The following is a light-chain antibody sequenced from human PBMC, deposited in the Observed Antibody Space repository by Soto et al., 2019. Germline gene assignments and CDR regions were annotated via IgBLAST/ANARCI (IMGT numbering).Light chain of an antibody. Sequence: DIVMTQSPDFLAVSLGERATMNCKCSRSVLYKSNNKNHIAWYQQNAGQPPQXIIYWASTRESGVPERFSGSGSGTDFTLTISSLEAEDVAFYWCQQYFDVPFTFGGGTKVDIK. J-gene: IGKJ4*01. CDR1: RSVLYKSNNKNH. CDR2: WAS. V-gene: IGKV4-1*01. CDR3: QQYFDVPFT.